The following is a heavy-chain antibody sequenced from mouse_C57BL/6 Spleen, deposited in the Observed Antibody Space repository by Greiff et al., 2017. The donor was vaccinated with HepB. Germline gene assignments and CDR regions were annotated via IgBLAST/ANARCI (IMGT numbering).Heavy chain of an antibody. CDR1: GFSLTSYG. V-gene: IGHV2-2*01. CDR2: IWSGGST. D-gene: IGHD1-1*01. CDR3: ARNGENYYGSSFYFDY. J-gene: IGHJ2*01. Sequence: VKLQESGPGLVQPSQSLSITCTVSGFSLTSYGVHWVRQSPGKGLEWLGVIWSGGSTDYNAAFISRLSISKDNSKSQVFFKMNSLQADDTAIYYCARNGENYYGSSFYFDYWGQGTTLTVSS.